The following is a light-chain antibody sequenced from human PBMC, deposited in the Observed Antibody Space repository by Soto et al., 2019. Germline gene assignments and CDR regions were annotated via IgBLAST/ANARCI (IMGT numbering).Light chain of an antibody. Sequence: DVVMTQSPLSLPVTLGQPASISCKSSQSLVFSDGSTFLHWFQQRPGQSPRRLIYRVSNRDSGVPDRVSGSGSGTDFTLRISRVEAEDVGIYYCMQGTHWPYSFGQGTKLEIK. CDR3: MQGTHWPYS. CDR1: QSLVFSDGSTF. V-gene: IGKV2-30*01. CDR2: RVS. J-gene: IGKJ2*03.